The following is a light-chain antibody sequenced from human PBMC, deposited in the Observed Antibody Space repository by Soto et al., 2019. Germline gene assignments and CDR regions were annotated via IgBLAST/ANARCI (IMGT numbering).Light chain of an antibody. Sequence: SVLTQPASVSGSPGQSITISCTGTSXDVGGYNYVSWYQHHPGKAPKLIIFDVSNRPSGISNRFSGSKSGNTASLTISGLQAEDEADYYCISYTSSSPYVFGTGTKVTVL. V-gene: IGLV2-14*03. CDR3: ISYTSSSPYV. J-gene: IGLJ1*01. CDR2: DVS. CDR1: SXDVGGYNY.